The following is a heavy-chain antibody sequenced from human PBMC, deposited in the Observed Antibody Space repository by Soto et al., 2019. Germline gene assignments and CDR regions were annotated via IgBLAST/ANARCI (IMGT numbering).Heavy chain of an antibody. CDR2: ISGSSSYI. V-gene: IGHV3-21*01. CDR1: GFPFSSYS. D-gene: IGHD6-6*01. CDR3: ARIRTGEYSSSARPRPYYYHDRAV. Sequence: GGSLRLSCAASGFPFSSYSMNWVRQAPGKGLEWVSSISGSSSYIYYADSVKGRFTISRDNAKNSLYLQMNSLRAEDTAVYYCARIRTGEYSSSARPRPYYYHDRAVGVKGTTVTGS. J-gene: IGHJ6*03.